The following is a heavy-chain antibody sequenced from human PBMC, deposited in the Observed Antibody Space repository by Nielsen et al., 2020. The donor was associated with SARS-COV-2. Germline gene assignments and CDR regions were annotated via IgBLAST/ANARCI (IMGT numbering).Heavy chain of an antibody. D-gene: IGHD5-24*01. CDR1: GFTFSSYW. Sequence: GESLKISCAASGFTFSSYWMSWVRQAPGKGLEWVANIKQDGSEKYYVDSVKGRFTTSRDNAKNSLYLQMNSLRAEDTAVYYCARDGYNTPYWGQGTLVTVSS. J-gene: IGHJ4*02. CDR2: IKQDGSEK. V-gene: IGHV3-7*01. CDR3: ARDGYNTPY.